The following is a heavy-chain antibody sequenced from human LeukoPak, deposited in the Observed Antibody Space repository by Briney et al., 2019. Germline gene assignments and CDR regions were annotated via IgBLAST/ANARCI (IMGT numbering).Heavy chain of an antibody. D-gene: IGHD3-22*01. J-gene: IGHJ4*02. CDR1: GGSISSYY. Sequence: PSEPLSLTCTVSGGSISSYYWSWIRQPPGKGLEWIGYIYYSGSTNYNPSLKSRVTISVDTSKNQFSLKLSSVTAADTAVYYCARSEGYYDSSGCFDYWGQGTLVTVSS. CDR2: IYYSGST. CDR3: ARSEGYYDSSGCFDY. V-gene: IGHV4-59*08.